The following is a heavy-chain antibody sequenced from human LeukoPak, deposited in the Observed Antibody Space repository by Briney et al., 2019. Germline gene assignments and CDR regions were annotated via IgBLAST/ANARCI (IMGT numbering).Heavy chain of an antibody. Sequence: SLRLSCAASGFTFEDYAMHSVRQPPGKGLGWVSGVSWNSGNVGYADSVKGRFSISRDNAKNFLYLQMSSLRAEDTALYYCAKAVYGDFQSTVDYWGRGSLVTVSS. CDR3: AKAVYGDFQSTVDY. CDR2: VSWNSGNV. J-gene: IGHJ4*02. D-gene: IGHD4-17*01. CDR1: GFTFEDYA. V-gene: IGHV3-9*01.